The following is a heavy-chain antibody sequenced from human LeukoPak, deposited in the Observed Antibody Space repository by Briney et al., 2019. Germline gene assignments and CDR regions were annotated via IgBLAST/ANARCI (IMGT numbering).Heavy chain of an antibody. D-gene: IGHD3-22*01. CDR2: IYYTGST. V-gene: IGHV4-59*08. Sequence: SETLSLTCNVSGGSITSYYWNWIRQAPGNGLEWIGYIYYTGSTNSNPSLKSRLTISLDTSKKQFSLKLSSVTAADTATYYCASSYFYDGNRYFDYWGQGALVTVSS. CDR3: ASSYFYDGNRYFDY. J-gene: IGHJ4*02. CDR1: GGSITSYY.